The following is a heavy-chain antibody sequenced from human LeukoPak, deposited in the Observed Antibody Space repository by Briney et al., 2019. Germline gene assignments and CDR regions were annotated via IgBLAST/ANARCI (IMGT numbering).Heavy chain of an antibody. CDR1: GYTFTDYY. Sequence: GASVKVSCKTSGYTFTDYYMHWVRQAPGQGLEWMGWINPNSGGTNYAQKFQGRVTMTRDTSISTAYMELSRLRSDDTAVYYCARAADTAMGGYYYYGMDVWGQGTTVTVSS. CDR3: ARAADTAMGGYYYYGMDV. J-gene: IGHJ6*02. CDR2: INPNSGGT. D-gene: IGHD5-18*01. V-gene: IGHV1-2*02.